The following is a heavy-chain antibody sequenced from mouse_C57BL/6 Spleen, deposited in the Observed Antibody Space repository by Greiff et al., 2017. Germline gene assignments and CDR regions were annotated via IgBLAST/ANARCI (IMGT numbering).Heavy chain of an antibody. CDR1: GYTFTDYY. Sequence: VQLQQSGPELVKPGASVKISCKASGYTFTDYYMNWVKQSHGKSLEWIGDINPNNGGTSYNQKFKGKATLTVDKSSSTAYMELRSLTSEDSAVYYGARIYYGNYVWAMDYWGQGTSVTVSS. D-gene: IGHD2-1*01. V-gene: IGHV1-26*01. J-gene: IGHJ4*01. CDR3: ARIYYGNYVWAMDY. CDR2: INPNNGGT.